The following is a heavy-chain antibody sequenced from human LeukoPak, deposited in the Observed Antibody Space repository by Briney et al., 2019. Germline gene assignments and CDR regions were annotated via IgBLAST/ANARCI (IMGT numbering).Heavy chain of an antibody. J-gene: IGHJ4*02. D-gene: IGHD6-19*01. Sequence: SETLSLTCTVSGDPIISYYWSWIRQPAGKGLEWIGRIYTSGTTNYNPSLKSRVTMSVDTSKNQFSLKLSSVTAADTAVYYCARAHSNSWHDFDYWGQGTLVTVSS. V-gene: IGHV4-4*07. CDR3: ARAHSNSWHDFDY. CDR1: GDPIISYY. CDR2: IYTSGTT.